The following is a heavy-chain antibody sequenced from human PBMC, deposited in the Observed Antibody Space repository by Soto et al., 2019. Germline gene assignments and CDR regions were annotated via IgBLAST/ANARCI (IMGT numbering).Heavy chain of an antibody. CDR2: IVPILGVP. J-gene: IGHJ5*02. D-gene: IGHD3-10*01. V-gene: IGHV1-69*04. CDR3: SRDGYAYGSGSFLAT. CDR1: GDTFNTYP. Sequence: QVQLVQSGAEVKKPGSSVKISCKASGDTFNTYPITWVRQAPGQGLEWMGRIVPILGVPNSAQKFQGRLTFTADKSTATVYMELSILRAEDTAFYSCSRDGYAYGSGSFLATLGQGPVVIVSS.